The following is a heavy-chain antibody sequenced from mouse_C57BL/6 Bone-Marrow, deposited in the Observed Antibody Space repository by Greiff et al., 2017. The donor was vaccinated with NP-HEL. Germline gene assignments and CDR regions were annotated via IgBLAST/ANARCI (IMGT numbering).Heavy chain of an antibody. CDR3: ARFYYYYGSPGDY. CDR2: ISSGSSTI. Sequence: DVMLVESGAGLVKPGGSLKLSCAASGFTFSDYGMHWVRQAPEKGLEWVAYISSGSSTIYYADTVKGRSTISRDNAKNTLFLQMTSLRSEDTAMYYCARFYYYYGSPGDYWGEGTSVTVSS. D-gene: IGHD1-1*01. V-gene: IGHV5-17*01. CDR1: GFTFSDYG. J-gene: IGHJ4*01.